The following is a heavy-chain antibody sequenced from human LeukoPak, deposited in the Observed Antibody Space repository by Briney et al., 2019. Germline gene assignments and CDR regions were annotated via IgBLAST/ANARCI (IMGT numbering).Heavy chain of an antibody. CDR2: IKQDGSEK. CDR3: ARDRLLEDREYNYYFYMDV. D-gene: IGHD1-1*01. Sequence: PGGSLRLSCAASGFTFSNYWMTWVRQAPGKGLEWVGNIKQDGSEKYYVDSVKGRFTISRDNAKNSLYLQMNSLRAEDTAVYYCARDRLLEDREYNYYFYMDVWGKGTTVTVSS. J-gene: IGHJ6*03. CDR1: GFTFSNYW. V-gene: IGHV3-7*01.